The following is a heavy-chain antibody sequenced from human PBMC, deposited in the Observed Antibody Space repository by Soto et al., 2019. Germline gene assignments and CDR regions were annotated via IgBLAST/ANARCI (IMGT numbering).Heavy chain of an antibody. V-gene: IGHV3-30*04. CDR1: RFTFGSYA. CDR3: ARARGYCSSSSSYTGSGVYCYYGMDV. Sequence: SLTLSCAAPRFTFGSYAMHRVRQAPGTGLDWVAVRSYDGRNKQYADPVEGRFTISRDNSKNTLYLQMNSLRAEDTAVYYCARARGYCSSSSSYTGSGVYCYYGMDVLGQGTTVTVSS. J-gene: IGHJ6*02. D-gene: IGHD2-2*02. CDR2: RSYDGRNK.